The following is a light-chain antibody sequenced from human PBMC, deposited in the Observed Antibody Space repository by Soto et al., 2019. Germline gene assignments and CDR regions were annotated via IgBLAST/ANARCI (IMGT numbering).Light chain of an antibody. CDR1: SSDVGGYKY. Sequence: QSALTQPASVSGSPGQSITISCAGVSSDVGGYKYVSWYQQHPGKAPKLMIFEVNNRPSVVSSRFSGSESGNTASLTISDLQAEDEADYHCSLYTSSRSLVFGGGTKLTVL. CDR2: EVN. V-gene: IGLV2-14*01. J-gene: IGLJ2*01. CDR3: SLYTSSRSLV.